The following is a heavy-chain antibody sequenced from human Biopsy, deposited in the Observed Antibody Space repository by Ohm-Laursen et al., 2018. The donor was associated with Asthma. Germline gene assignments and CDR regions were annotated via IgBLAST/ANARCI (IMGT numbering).Heavy chain of an antibody. J-gene: IGHJ6*02. V-gene: IGHV3-30-3*01. CDR1: GFTFSDYD. CDR3: ARDLRSDNWNPWGMDV. D-gene: IGHD1-20*01. Sequence: SLRLSCSASGFTFSDYDMHWVRQAPGKGLEWVAGISYDGTNKDYADSVKGRFTFSRDNSQNTLSLEMNSLRVEDTAVYYCARDLRSDNWNPWGMDVWGLGTTVTVAS. CDR2: ISYDGTNK.